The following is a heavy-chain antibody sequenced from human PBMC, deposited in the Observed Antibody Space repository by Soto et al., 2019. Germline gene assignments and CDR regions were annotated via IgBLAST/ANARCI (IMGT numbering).Heavy chain of an antibody. J-gene: IGHJ4*02. Sequence: PGGSLRLSCAASGFTFITYTMHWVRQAPGKGLEWVALISYDGSNNYYADSVKGRFTISRDNSKNTLYLQMTSLRAGDTAVYFCARGSQYYYDGSGPLDCWGQGALVTVSS. V-gene: IGHV3-30-3*01. D-gene: IGHD3-22*01. CDR3: ARGSQYYYDGSGPLDC. CDR2: ISYDGSNN. CDR1: GFTFITYT.